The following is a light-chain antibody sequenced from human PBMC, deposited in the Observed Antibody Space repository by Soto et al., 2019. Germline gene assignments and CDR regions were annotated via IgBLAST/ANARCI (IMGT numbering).Light chain of an antibody. CDR2: KAS. CDR3: QHYNSYSEA. V-gene: IGKV1-5*03. J-gene: IGKJ1*01. CDR1: QTISSW. Sequence: DIQMTQSPSTLSGSVGDRVTITCRASQTISSWLAWYQQKPGKAPKLLIYKASTLKSGVPSRFSGSGSRTEFTLTISSVQPDDFATYYYQHYNSYSEAFGQGTKVELK.